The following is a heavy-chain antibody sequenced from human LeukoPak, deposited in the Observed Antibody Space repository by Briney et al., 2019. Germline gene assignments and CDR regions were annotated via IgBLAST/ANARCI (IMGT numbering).Heavy chain of an antibody. D-gene: IGHD6-19*01. Sequence: ASLRVSCKASGFTFRNYGISWVRQAPGQGLEWMGWISAYNGDTKFAQKLQGRVTMTTYTPTSTAYMELRDLRSDDTAVYFCARDPSNTSGRNVYFDFWGQGTVVTVSS. V-gene: IGHV1-18*04. CDR1: GFTFRNYG. CDR2: ISAYNGDT. CDR3: ARDPSNTSGRNVYFDF. J-gene: IGHJ4*02.